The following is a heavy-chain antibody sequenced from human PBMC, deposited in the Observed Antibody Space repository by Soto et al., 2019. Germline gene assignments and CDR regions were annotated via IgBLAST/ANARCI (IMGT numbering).Heavy chain of an antibody. D-gene: IGHD4-17*01. CDR1: GYSFAGYW. V-gene: IGHV5-10-1*01. CDR3: ARRTTVTTSYYYYYGMDV. CDR2: IDPSDSQT. Sequence: PGESLKISCKGSGYSFAGYWITWVRQKPGKGLEWMGRIDPSDSQTYYSPSFRGHATISVTKSITTVFLQWSSLRASDTAMYYCARRTTVTTSYYYYYGMDVWGQGTTVTVSS. J-gene: IGHJ6*02.